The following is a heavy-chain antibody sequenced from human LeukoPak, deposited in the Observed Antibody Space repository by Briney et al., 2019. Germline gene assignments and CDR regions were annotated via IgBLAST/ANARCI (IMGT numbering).Heavy chain of an antibody. CDR1: GFTFSSYW. CDR3: AGPPYSSGSFDL. Sequence: GGSLRLSCAASGFTFSSYWMHWVRQAPGKGLVWVSRIDSDGSSTTYADSVKGRFTISRDHAKNTLYLQMNSLRAEDTAVYYCAGPPYSSGSFDLWGRGTLVTVSS. V-gene: IGHV3-74*01. J-gene: IGHJ2*01. D-gene: IGHD6-19*01. CDR2: IDSDGSST.